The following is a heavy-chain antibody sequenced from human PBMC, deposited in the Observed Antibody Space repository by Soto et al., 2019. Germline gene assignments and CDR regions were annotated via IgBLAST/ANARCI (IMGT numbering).Heavy chain of an antibody. J-gene: IGHJ4*02. V-gene: IGHV4-59*08. D-gene: IGHD2-15*01. CDR1: GGSISSYY. CDR3: ATCYGPGFDY. CDR2: IYYSGST. Sequence: QVQLQESGPGLVKPSETLSLTCTVSGGSISSYYWSWIRQPPGKGLEWIGYIYYSGSTNYNPSLKSRVTISVDTSKNQFSLKLSSVTAADTAVYYCATCYGPGFDYWGQGTLVTVSS.